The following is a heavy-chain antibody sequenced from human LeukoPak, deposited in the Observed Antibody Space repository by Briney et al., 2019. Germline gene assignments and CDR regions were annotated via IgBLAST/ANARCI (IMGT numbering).Heavy chain of an antibody. J-gene: IGHJ3*02. Sequence: GRSLRLSCAASGFTFSSYAMHWVRQAPGKGLEWVAVISYDGSNKYYADSVKGRFTISRDNSKNTLYLQMNSLRAEDTAVYYCARGPLLWFGAINAFDIWGQGTMVTVSS. D-gene: IGHD3-10*01. CDR1: GFTFSSYA. CDR2: ISYDGSNK. V-gene: IGHV3-30*04. CDR3: ARGPLLWFGAINAFDI.